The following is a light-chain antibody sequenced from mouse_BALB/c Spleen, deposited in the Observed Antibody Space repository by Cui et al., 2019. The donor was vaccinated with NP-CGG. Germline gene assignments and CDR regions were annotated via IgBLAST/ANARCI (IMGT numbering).Light chain of an antibody. CDR3: ALWYSNHWV. Sequence: QAVVTQASAPTTSPGETVTLTCRSNTGAVTTSNYANWVQEKPDHLFTGLIGGTNNRAPGVPARFSGSLTGDKAALTITGAQTEDEAIYFCALWYSNHWVFGGGTKLTVL. V-gene: IGLV1*01. CDR1: TGAVTTSNY. J-gene: IGLJ1*01. CDR2: GTN.